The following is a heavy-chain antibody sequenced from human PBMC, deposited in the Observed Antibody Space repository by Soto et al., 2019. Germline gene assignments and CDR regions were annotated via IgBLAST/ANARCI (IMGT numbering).Heavy chain of an antibody. CDR2: IIPICGTA. CDR1: GGTFSSYA. V-gene: IGHV1-69*12. CDR3: ACTVRNYYYYGMDV. D-gene: IGHD2-8*01. J-gene: IGHJ6*02. Sequence: QVQLVQSGAEVKKPGSSVKVSCKASGGTFSSYAISWVRQAPGQGLEWMGGIIPICGTAAYAQKFQGRVTITADEATSTAYMELSSLRSEDTAVYYCACTVRNYYYYGMDVWGQGTTVTVSS.